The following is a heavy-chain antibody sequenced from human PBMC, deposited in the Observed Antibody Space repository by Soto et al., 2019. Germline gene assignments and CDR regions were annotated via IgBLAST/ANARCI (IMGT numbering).Heavy chain of an antibody. CDR1: GYTFTSYG. D-gene: IGHD2-15*01. J-gene: IGHJ5*02. CDR2: ISAYNGNT. V-gene: IGHV1-18*01. Sequence: ASVKVSCKASGYTFTSYGISWVRQAPGQGLEWMGWISAYNGNTNYAQKLQGRVTMTTDTSTSTAYMELRSLRSDDTAVYYCARDIRDIVVVVAAPINWFDPWGQGTLVTVS. CDR3: ARDIRDIVVVVAAPINWFDP.